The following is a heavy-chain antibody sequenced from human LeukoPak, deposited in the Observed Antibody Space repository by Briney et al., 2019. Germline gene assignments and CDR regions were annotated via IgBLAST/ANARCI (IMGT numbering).Heavy chain of an antibody. CDR3: ARDLGYYDILTGYSSSYP. D-gene: IGHD3-9*01. J-gene: IGHJ5*02. CDR2: IIPIFGTA. Sequence: SVKVSCKASGGTFSSYAISWVRQAPGQGLEWMGGIIPIFGTANYAQKFQGRVTITADESTSTAYMELSSLRSEDTAVYYCARDLGYYDILTGYSSSYPWGQGTPVTVSS. V-gene: IGHV1-69*13. CDR1: GGTFSSYA.